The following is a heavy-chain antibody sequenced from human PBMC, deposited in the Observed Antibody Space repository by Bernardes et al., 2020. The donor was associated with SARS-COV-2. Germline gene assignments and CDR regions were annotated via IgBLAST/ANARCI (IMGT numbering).Heavy chain of an antibody. CDR3: ARERSPYSSSWYVLHTGNLDDDDAFDI. CDR1: GGSISSGSYY. V-gene: IGHV4-61*02. Sequence: SETLSLTCTVSGGSISSGSYYWSWIRQPAGKGLEWIGRIYTSGSTNYNPSLKSRVTISVDTSKNQFSLKLSSVTAADTAVYYCARERSPYSSSWYVLHTGNLDDDDAFDIWGQGTMVTVSS. D-gene: IGHD6-13*01. CDR2: IYTSGST. J-gene: IGHJ3*02.